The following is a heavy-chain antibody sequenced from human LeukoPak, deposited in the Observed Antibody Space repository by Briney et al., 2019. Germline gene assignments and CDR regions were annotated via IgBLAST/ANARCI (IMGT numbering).Heavy chain of an antibody. J-gene: IGHJ4*02. Sequence: SETLSLTCTVSGGSISSYYWSWIRQPPGKELEWIGYIYYSGSTNYNPSLKSRVTISVDTSKKQFSLKLSSVTAADTAVYYCAKAGGVYCSSTSCYVSWGQGTLVTVSS. CDR1: GGSISSYY. CDR3: AKAGGVYCSSTSCYVS. CDR2: IYYSGST. D-gene: IGHD2-2*01. V-gene: IGHV4-59*01.